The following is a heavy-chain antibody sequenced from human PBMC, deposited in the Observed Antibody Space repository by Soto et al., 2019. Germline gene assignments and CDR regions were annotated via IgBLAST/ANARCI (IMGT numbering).Heavy chain of an antibody. Sequence: GASLKISCKSYGFSFTRYWIAWVRQLPGQGLEWMGIVWPADSEATYSPSFQGQVTMSVDRSINTAYLQWSSLKASDTAIYYCARRPGYGYKSTWMAMEGWGQGTKVTVSS. CDR1: GFSFTRYW. CDR3: ARRPGYGYKSTWMAMEG. J-gene: IGHJ6*02. CDR2: VWPADSEA. V-gene: IGHV5-51*01. D-gene: IGHD5-12*01.